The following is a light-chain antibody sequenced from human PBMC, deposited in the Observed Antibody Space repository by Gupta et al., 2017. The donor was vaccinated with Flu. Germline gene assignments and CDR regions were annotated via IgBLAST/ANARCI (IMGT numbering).Light chain of an antibody. Sequence: KVTISCSGSSSNIGEFYVSWYHQLPATATKLLIVYNNRRPSGIPDRLLSYRAAASATPLTNGLLTGEEADDYCGTSDSDMRSGVFGGGTTMTVL. V-gene: IGLV1-51*02. J-gene: IGLJ3*02. CDR2: YNN. CDR3: GTSDSDMRSGV. CDR1: SSNIGEFY.